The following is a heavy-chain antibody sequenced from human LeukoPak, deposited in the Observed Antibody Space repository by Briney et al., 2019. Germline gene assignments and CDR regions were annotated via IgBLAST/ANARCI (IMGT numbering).Heavy chain of an antibody. Sequence: SETLSLTCIVSGGSISSSSSYWGWIRQPPGKGLEWIGNIYYSGSTYNNPSLKSRVTISIDTSKNQFSLKLRSVTAADTAVYYCATPDGALSYYYDSSGPQGGAFDIWGQGTMVTVSS. CDR3: ATPDGALSYYYDSSGPQGGAFDI. J-gene: IGHJ3*02. CDR1: GGSISSSSSY. CDR2: IYYSGST. V-gene: IGHV4-39*01. D-gene: IGHD3-22*01.